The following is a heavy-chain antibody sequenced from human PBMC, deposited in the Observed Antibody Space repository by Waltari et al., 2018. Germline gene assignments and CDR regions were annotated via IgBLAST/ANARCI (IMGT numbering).Heavy chain of an antibody. V-gene: IGHV5-10-1*03. D-gene: IGHD2-2*01. CDR2: IDPSDSFR. CDR3: VRHRTTYPLEIDY. J-gene: IGHJ4*02. Sequence: VQVVESGGGLVQPGGSLRLSCATSGFTLNQFWMHWVRQIPGKGLEWVGRIDPSDSFRNYGPAFEGHVTISVDQSLRTAYLQWDSLKASDTAIYYCVRHRTTYPLEIDYWGQGTLVTVSS. CDR1: GFTLNQFW.